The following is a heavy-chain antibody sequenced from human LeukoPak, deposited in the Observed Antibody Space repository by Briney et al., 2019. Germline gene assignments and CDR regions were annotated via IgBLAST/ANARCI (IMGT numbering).Heavy chain of an antibody. J-gene: IGHJ4*02. CDR1: GFTFSTYA. CDR2: SSGGGTST. CDR3: AKVVEQWLGGYYFDY. Sequence: GGSLRLSCAASGFTFSTYAMSWVRQAPGKGLEWVSASSGGGTSTYYADSVKGRFTISRDNSKNTLYLQMNSLRAEDTAVYYCAKVVEQWLGGYYFDYWGQGTLVTVSS. V-gene: IGHV3-23*01. D-gene: IGHD6-19*01.